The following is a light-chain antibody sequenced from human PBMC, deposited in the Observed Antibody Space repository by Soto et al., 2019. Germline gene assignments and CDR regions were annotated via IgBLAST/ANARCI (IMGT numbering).Light chain of an antibody. V-gene: IGKV1-5*01. CDR1: QTISFS. Sequence: DIQMTQSPSTLSASVGDRVTITCRAIQTISFSLAWYQQKPGQAPKLLIYDASTLQMGVQSRFSGSESATEFMLSISGLQPDYLATYYCQQYHGSSLPCGQGTKVQI. J-gene: IGKJ1*01. CDR2: DAS. CDR3: QQYHGSSLP.